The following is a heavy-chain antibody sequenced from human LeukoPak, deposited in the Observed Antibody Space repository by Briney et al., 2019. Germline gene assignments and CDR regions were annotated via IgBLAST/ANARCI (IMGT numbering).Heavy chain of an antibody. CDR3: ARGPGSSSSAGFDY. V-gene: IGHV4-4*07. D-gene: IGHD6-6*01. J-gene: IGHJ4*02. Sequence: PSETLSLTCTVSGGSISSYYWSWIRQPAGKGLEWIGRIYTSGSTNYNPSLKSRVTISVDTSKNQFSLKLRSVTAADTAVYYCARGPGSSSSAGFDYWGQGTLVTVSS. CDR1: GGSISSYY. CDR2: IYTSGST.